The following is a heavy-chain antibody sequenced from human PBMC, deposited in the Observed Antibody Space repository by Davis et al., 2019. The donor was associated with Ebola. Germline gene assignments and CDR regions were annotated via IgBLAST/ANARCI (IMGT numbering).Heavy chain of an antibody. CDR1: GGSISSYY. CDR3: ARAPGTVTTCWFDP. CDR2: IYYSGST. D-gene: IGHD4-11*01. V-gene: IGHV4-59*12. Sequence: MPSETLSLTCTVSGGSISSYYWGWIRQPPGKGLEWIGYIYYSGSTYYNPSLKSRVTISVDTSKNQFSLKLSSVTAADTAVYYCARAPGTVTTCWFDPWGQGTLVTVSS. J-gene: IGHJ5*02.